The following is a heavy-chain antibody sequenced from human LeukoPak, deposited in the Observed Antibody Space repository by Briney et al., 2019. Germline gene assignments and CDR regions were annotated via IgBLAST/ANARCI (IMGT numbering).Heavy chain of an antibody. CDR2: IIPIFGTA. D-gene: IGHD3-9*01. V-gene: IGHV1-69*13. CDR1: GGTFSRYA. J-gene: IGHJ6*02. Sequence: SVKVSCKASGGTFSRYAISWVRQAPGQGLEWMGGIIPIFGTANHAQKFQGRVTITADESASTAYMELSSLRSEDTAVYYCARLPLTGYSRGYYYGMDVWGQGTTVTVSS. CDR3: ARLPLTGYSRGYYYGMDV.